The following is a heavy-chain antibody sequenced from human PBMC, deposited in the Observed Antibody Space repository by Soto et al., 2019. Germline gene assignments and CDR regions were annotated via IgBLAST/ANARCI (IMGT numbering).Heavy chain of an antibody. CDR1: GGSIISSSDY. V-gene: IGHV4-39*01. D-gene: IGHD3-10*01. CDR3: AGGRGDYYYAMDV. J-gene: IGHJ6*02. CDR2: IYYSGST. Sequence: SETLCLTSTVSGGSIISSSDYWGWIRQPPGKGLEWIGSIYYSGSTYYNPSLKSRVTISVDTSKNQFSLKLSSVTAADTAVYYCAGGRGDYYYAMDVWGQGTTVTVSS.